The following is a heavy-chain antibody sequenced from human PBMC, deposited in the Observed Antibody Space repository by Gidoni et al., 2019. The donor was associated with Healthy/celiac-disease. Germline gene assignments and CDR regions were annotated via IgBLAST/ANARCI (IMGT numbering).Heavy chain of an antibody. Sequence: QVTLRESGPALVKPTQTLTLTCTFSGFSLSTSGMSVSWIRQPPGKALEWLALIDWDDDKYYSTSLKTRLTISKDTSKNQVVLTMTNMDPVDTATYYCARIPRYYYGSGSYYSYYYGMDVWGQGTTVTVSS. CDR1: GFSLSTSGMS. J-gene: IGHJ6*02. CDR2: IDWDDDK. CDR3: ARIPRYYYGSGSYYSYYYGMDV. D-gene: IGHD3-10*01. V-gene: IGHV2-70*01.